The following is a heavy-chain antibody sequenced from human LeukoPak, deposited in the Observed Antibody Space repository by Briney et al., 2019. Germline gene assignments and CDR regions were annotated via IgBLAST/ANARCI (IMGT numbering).Heavy chain of an antibody. V-gene: IGHV3-9*01. J-gene: IGHJ3*01. D-gene: IGHD2-15*01. Sequence: GGSLRLSCAVSGFIFDDYAMHWVRQTLGKGLEWVSGINWNSGGIAYADSVKGRFTISRDNAKNSLYLQMNSLRTDDTALYYCAKDRGGSSQLGDAFDVWGQGTMVSVSS. CDR2: INWNSGGI. CDR1: GFIFDDYA. CDR3: AKDRGGSSQLGDAFDV.